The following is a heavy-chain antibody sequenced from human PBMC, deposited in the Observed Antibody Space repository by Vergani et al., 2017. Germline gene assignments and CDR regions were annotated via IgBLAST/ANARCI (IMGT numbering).Heavy chain of an antibody. CDR3: AKHFRGWGIDY. CDR1: GFTLSNYD. Sequence: GQLVESGGGGVQRGGSLRLSCATSGFTLSNYDMQWLRQGPGKGVEFVAFIQFDGSNQYYADSVKGRFTLSRDFSKNTLYLQMNSLRTDDTATYYCAKHFRGWGIDYWGQGTQVIVSS. D-gene: IGHD3-16*01. CDR2: IQFDGSNQ. V-gene: IGHV3-30*02. J-gene: IGHJ4*02.